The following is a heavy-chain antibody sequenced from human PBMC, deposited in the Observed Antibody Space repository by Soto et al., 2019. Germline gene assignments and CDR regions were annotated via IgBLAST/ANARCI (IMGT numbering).Heavy chain of an antibody. J-gene: IGHJ4*02. CDR3: ARDPLHYDILTGYSPNYFDF. D-gene: IGHD3-9*01. Sequence: GGSLRLSCAASGFTFSDYGMHWVRQAPGKGLEWVAVIWYDGSNKYYADSVKGRFTISRDNSKNTLYLQMNSLRAEDTAVYYCARDPLHYDILTGYSPNYFDFWGQGTLVTVSS. CDR2: IWYDGSNK. CDR1: GFTFSDYG. V-gene: IGHV3-33*01.